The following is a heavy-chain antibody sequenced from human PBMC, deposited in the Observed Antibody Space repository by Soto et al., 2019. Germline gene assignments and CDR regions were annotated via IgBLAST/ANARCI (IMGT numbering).Heavy chain of an antibody. CDR1: GGSCGGYY. CDR2: INHSGST. CDR3: ARVRYYYGSGSYYNYYYYYGMDV. V-gene: IGHV4-34*01. D-gene: IGHD3-10*01. Sequence: LCLSCAVEGGSCGGYYWSWIRQPPGTGLEWIGEINHSGSTNYNPSLKSRVTISVDTSKNQFSLKLSSVTAADTAVYYCARVRYYYGSGSYYNYYYYYGMDVWGQGTTVTV. J-gene: IGHJ6*02.